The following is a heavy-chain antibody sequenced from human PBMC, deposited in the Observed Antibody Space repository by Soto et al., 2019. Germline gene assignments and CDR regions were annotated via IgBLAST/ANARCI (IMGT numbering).Heavy chain of an antibody. CDR3: ATRPTIFGVFITCGNYYGFDV. CDR2: ISGSGSST. J-gene: IGHJ6*02. D-gene: IGHD3-3*01. V-gene: IGHV3-23*01. Sequence: GGSLRLSCAASGFIFSNSAMSWVRQPPGKGLEWVSAISGSGSSTYYADSVKGRFTISRDNSKNTLYLQVISLRAEDTAVYYCATRPTIFGVFITCGNYYGFDVWGQGTTVTVSS. CDR1: GFIFSNSA.